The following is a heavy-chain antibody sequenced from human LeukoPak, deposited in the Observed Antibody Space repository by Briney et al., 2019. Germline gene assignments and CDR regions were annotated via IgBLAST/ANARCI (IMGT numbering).Heavy chain of an antibody. V-gene: IGHV3-23*01. CDR1: GFTFSSYA. J-gene: IGHJ4*02. CDR3: ARVTYYYDSSLRYFDY. Sequence: GGSLRLSCAASGFTFSSYAMSWVRQAPGKGLEWVSAISGSGGSTYYADSVKGRFTISRDNSKNTLYLQMNSLRAEDTAVYYCARVTYYYDSSLRYFDYWGQGTLVTVSS. CDR2: ISGSGGST. D-gene: IGHD3-22*01.